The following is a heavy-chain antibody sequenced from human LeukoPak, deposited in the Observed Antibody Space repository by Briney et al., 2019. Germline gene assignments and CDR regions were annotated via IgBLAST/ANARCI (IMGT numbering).Heavy chain of an antibody. V-gene: IGHV3-30-3*01. J-gene: IGHJ4*02. CDR3: ARDFLWLVDY. CDR2: VSKDGNNI. D-gene: IGHD6-19*01. CDR1: GFDFINFH. Sequence: GGSLRLSCAASGFDFINFHIHWVRQAPGKGLEWLAFVSKDGNNIYYADSVKGRFTISRDNSKSTLYLQMNSLRADDTAIYYCARDFLWLVDYWGQGTLVAVSS.